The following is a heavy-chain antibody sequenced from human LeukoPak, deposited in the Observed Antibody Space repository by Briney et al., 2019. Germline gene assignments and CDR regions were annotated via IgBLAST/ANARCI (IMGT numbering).Heavy chain of an antibody. CDR1: GFTFSNYG. Sequence: GGSLRLSCVASGFTFSNYGMNWVRQAPGKGLEWVSGIVGSGVTTYYADSVKGRFTISRDNSKNSLYLQMNSLRAEDMALYYCAKGLYGSGSYPDYWGQGTLVTVSS. J-gene: IGHJ4*02. CDR2: IVGSGVTT. V-gene: IGHV3-23*01. D-gene: IGHD3-10*01. CDR3: AKGLYGSGSYPDY.